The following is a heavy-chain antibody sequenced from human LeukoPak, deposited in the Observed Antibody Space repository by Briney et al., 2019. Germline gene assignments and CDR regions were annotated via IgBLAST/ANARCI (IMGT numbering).Heavy chain of an antibody. CDR2: IYHSGST. Sequence: SETLSLTCTVSGYSISSGYYWGWIRQPPGKGLEWIGSIYHSGSTYYNPSPKSRVTISVDTSKNQFSLKLSSVTAADTAVYYCARRVGATSPYFDYWGQGTLVTVSS. J-gene: IGHJ4*02. V-gene: IGHV4-38-2*02. D-gene: IGHD1-26*01. CDR1: GYSISSGYY. CDR3: ARRVGATSPYFDY.